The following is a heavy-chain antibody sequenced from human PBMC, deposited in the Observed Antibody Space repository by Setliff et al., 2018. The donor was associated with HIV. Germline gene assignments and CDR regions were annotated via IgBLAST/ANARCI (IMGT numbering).Heavy chain of an antibody. CDR3: ASLFYYNRIDY. CDR1: GYSISSGYY. J-gene: IGHJ4*02. CDR2: IYHSGST. V-gene: IGHV4-38-2*01. Sequence: SETLSLTCAVSGYSISSGYYWGWIRQPPGKGLEWIGSIYHSGSTYYNPSLKSRVTISVDTSKNQFSLKLGSVTAADTAVYYCASLFYYNRIDYWGQGTLVTVSS. D-gene: IGHD2-21*01.